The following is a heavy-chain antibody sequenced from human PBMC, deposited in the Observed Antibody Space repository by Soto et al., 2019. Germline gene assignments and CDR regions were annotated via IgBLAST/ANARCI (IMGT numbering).Heavy chain of an antibody. V-gene: IGHV1-18*01. CDR2: ISAYNGNT. Sequence: ASVKVSCKASGYTFTSYGISWVRQAPGQGLEWMGWISAYNGNTNYAQKLQGRVTMTTDTSTSTAYMELRSLRSDDTAVYYCARHFGLAVAGQGLIDYWGQGTLVTVS. J-gene: IGHJ4*02. D-gene: IGHD6-19*01. CDR1: GYTFTSYG. CDR3: ARHFGLAVAGQGLIDY.